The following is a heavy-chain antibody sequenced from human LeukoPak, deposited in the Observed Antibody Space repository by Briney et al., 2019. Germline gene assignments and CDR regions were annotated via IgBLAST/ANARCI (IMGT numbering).Heavy chain of an antibody. V-gene: IGHV4-34*01. D-gene: IGHD3-22*01. J-gene: IGHJ4*02. CDR3: ARGRLYYYDSSGQTHFDY. CDR1: GGSFSGYY. Sequence: RPSETLSLTCAVYGGSFSGYYWSWIRQPPGKGLEWIGEINHSGSTNYNPSLKSRVTISVDTSKNQFPLKLSSVTAADTAVYYCARGRLYYYDSSGQTHFDYWGQGTLVTVSS. CDR2: INHSGST.